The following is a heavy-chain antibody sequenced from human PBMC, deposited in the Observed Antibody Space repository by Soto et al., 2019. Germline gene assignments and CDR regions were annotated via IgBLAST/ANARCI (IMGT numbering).Heavy chain of an antibody. J-gene: IGHJ4*02. CDR2: INWNGAST. D-gene: IGHD3-10*01. CDR1: GFTFDDYG. CDR3: ARQKADTYGTVSDY. Sequence: EVQLVESGGGVVRPGGSLRLSCAASGFTFDDYGMSWVRKVAGTGLEWVSGINWNGASTGYADSVKGRFTISRDSAKHSLYLQMNSLRVEDKALYHCARQKADTYGTVSDYWGQGTLVTV. V-gene: IGHV3-20*01.